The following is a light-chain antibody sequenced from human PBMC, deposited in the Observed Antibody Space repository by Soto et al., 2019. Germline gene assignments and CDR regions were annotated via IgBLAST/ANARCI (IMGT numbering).Light chain of an antibody. CDR1: QSVSSSY. CDR3: QRIT. J-gene: IGKJ5*01. CDR2: GAS. V-gene: IGKV3-20*01. Sequence: EIVLTQSPGTLSLSPGERATLSCRASQSVSSSYLAWYQQKPGQAPRLLIYGASSRGTGIPDRFSGSGSGTDFTLTISRLEPEDFAVYYCQRITFGQGTRLEI.